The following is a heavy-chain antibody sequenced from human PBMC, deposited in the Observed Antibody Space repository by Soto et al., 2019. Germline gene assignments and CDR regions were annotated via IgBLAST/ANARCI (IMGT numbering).Heavy chain of an antibody. CDR1: GFTFSSYG. J-gene: IGHJ6*02. D-gene: IGHD2-15*01. Sequence: QVQLVESGGXVVQPGRSLRLSCAASGFTFSSYGMHWVRQAPGKGLEWVAVIWYDGSNKYYADSVKGRFTISRDNSKNTLYLQMNSLRAEDTAVYYCASEYCSGGRCYYYGMDVWGQGTTVTVSS. V-gene: IGHV3-33*01. CDR3: ASEYCSGGRCYYYGMDV. CDR2: IWYDGSNK.